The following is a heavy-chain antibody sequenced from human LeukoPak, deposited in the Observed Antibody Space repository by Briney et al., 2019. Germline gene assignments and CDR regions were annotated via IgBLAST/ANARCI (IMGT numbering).Heavy chain of an antibody. CDR1: GFTFSSYS. CDR3: ARGPIMITFGGPFDY. V-gene: IGHV3-21*01. CDR2: ISSSSSYI. D-gene: IGHD3-16*01. J-gene: IGHJ4*02. Sequence: GGSLRLSCAASGFTFSSYSMNWVRQAPGKGLEWVSSISSSSSYIYYADSVKGRFTISRDNTKNSLYLQMNNLRAEDTAVYCCARGPIMITFGGPFDYWGQGTLVTVSS.